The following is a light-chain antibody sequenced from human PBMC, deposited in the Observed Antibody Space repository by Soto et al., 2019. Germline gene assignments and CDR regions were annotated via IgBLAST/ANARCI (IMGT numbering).Light chain of an antibody. CDR3: QQYNSYWT. CDR1: QTISSW. Sequence: VASRVTLTCRAIQTISSWLAWYQQKPEKAPKLLIYKASSLESGVPSRFSGSGSGTEFTLTISSLQPDDFATYYCQQYNSYWTFGQGTKVDIK. J-gene: IGKJ1*01. CDR2: KAS. V-gene: IGKV1-5*03.